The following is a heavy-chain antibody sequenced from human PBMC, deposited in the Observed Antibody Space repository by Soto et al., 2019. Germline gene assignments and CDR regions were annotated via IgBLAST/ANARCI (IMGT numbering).Heavy chain of an antibody. V-gene: IGHV1-46*01. D-gene: IGHD5-18*01. CDR1: GYTFTHYY. CDR2: INPNGGST. CDR3: ATSVDSAMAFDY. J-gene: IGHJ4*02. Sequence: ASVKVSCKASGYTFTHYYIHWVRQAPGQGLEWMGIINPNGGSTTYAQKFRAGFTMTRDTSTSTVYMELSSLRSEDSAVYYCATSVDSAMAFDYWGQGTLVTVSS.